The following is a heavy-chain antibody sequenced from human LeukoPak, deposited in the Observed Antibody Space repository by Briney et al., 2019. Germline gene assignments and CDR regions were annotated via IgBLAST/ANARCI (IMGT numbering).Heavy chain of an antibody. V-gene: IGHV3-30*18. CDR3: AKEGPSVQLWFDY. J-gene: IGHJ4*02. Sequence: GGSLRLSCAASGFTFSSYGMHWVRQAPGKGLEWVAVISYDGSNKYYADSVKGRFTISRDNSKNTLYLQMNSLRAEDTAVYYCAKEGPSVQLWFDYWGQGTLVTVSS. D-gene: IGHD5-18*01. CDR2: ISYDGSNK. CDR1: GFTFSSYG.